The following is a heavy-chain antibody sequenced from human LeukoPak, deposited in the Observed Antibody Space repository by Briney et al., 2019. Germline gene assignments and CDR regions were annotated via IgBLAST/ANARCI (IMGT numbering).Heavy chain of an antibody. J-gene: IGHJ4*02. CDR2: ISAYNGNT. V-gene: IGHV1-18*04. Sequence: ASVKVSCKASGYTFTSYYMHWVRQAPGQGLEWMGWISAYNGNTNYAQKLQGRVTMTTDTSTSTAYMELRSLRSDDTAVYYCARDSDIDFWSGYSFDYWGQGTLVTVSS. CDR3: ARDSDIDFWSGYSFDY. D-gene: IGHD3-3*01. CDR1: GYTFTSYY.